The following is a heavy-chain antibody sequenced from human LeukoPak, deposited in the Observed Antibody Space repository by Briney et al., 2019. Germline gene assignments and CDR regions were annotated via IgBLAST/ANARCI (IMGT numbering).Heavy chain of an antibody. CDR1: GGSFSGYY. Sequence: SETLSLTCAVYGGSFSGYYWSWIRQPPGEGLEWIGEINLSVRTNYNPPLQSRVATSVDTSKNQFTLKLSSVTAADTAVYYCARGIATAGTVLSWFDPWGQGTLVTVSS. D-gene: IGHD6-13*01. J-gene: IGHJ5*02. CDR2: INLSVRT. V-gene: IGHV4-34*01. CDR3: ARGIATAGTVLSWFDP.